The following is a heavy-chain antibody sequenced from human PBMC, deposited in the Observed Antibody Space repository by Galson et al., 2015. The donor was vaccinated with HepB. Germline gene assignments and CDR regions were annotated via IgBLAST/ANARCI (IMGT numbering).Heavy chain of an antibody. Sequence: ETLSLTCTVSGASISTRNWWTWVRQSPGKGLEWLAEVYHSGPSNYNPAVESRVTISVDTSENRFSPGLKNVPAADTAIYYCASLGYCSGEDDCHSTSRGQGTLVTVSS. CDR2: VYHSGPS. D-gene: IGHD2-15*01. V-gene: IGHV4-4*02. CDR3: ASLGYCSGEDDCHSTS. CDR1: GASISTRNW. J-gene: IGHJ4*02.